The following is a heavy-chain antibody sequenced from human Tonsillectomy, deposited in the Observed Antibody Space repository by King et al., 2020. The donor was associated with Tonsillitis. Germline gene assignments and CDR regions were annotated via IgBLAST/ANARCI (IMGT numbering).Heavy chain of an antibody. J-gene: IGHJ5*02. Sequence: HVQLVESGGGLVKPGGSLRLSCAASGFTFSDYYMSWIRQAPGKGLEWVSYISSSGTYTNYADSVKGRFTISRDNAKSSLYLQMNSLGADDTAVYYCATRGGIAAARFGGDWFDPWGQGTLVTVSS. V-gene: IGHV3-11*06. CDR2: ISSSGTYT. D-gene: IGHD6-13*01. CDR3: ATRGGIAAARFGGDWFDP. CDR1: GFTFSDYY.